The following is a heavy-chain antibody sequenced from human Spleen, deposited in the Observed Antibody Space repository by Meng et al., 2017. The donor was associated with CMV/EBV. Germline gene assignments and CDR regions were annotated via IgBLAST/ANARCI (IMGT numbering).Heavy chain of an antibody. CDR2: ISAYHGNT. CDR3: ALGEHYDIKTAGDY. V-gene: IGHV1-18*01. Sequence: QVPLVQSGAEMKKPGASVKVSCKTSGYTFTTYGISWMRQAPGQSLEWMGWISAYHGNTNYAQNLQDRVSMTTDTSTNTVYMELSSLRSEDTAVYYCALGEHYDIKTAGDYWGQGTLVTVSS. D-gene: IGHD3-22*01. CDR1: GYTFTTYG. J-gene: IGHJ4*02.